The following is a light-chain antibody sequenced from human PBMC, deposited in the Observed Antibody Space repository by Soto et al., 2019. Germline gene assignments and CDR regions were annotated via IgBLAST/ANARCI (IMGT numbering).Light chain of an antibody. CDR1: SGHSSYA. Sequence: QPVLTQSPSASASLGASVKLTCTLSSGHSSYAIAWHQQQPEKGPRYLMKLNSDGSHSKGDGIPDRFSGSSSGAERYLTIASLQSEDEADYYCQTWGRGIPNVVFGGGTQLTVL. J-gene: IGLJ2*01. CDR2: LNSDGSH. CDR3: QTWGRGIPNVV. V-gene: IGLV4-69*01.